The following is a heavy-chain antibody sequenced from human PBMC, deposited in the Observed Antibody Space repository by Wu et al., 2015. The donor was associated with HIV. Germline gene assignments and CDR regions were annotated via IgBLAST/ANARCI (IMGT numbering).Heavy chain of an antibody. CDR2: IIPIFGTA. J-gene: IGHJ2*01. D-gene: IGHD2-2*01. CDR1: GGTFSSYA. V-gene: IGHV1-69*13. Sequence: QVHLVQSGAEVKKPGSSVKVSCKASGGTFSSYAISWVRQAPGQGLEWMGRIIPIFGTANYAQKFQGRVTITADESTSTAYMELSSLRSEDTAVYYCARDIVVVPAAKDWYFDLWGRGTLVTVSS. CDR3: ARDIVVVPAAKDWYFDL.